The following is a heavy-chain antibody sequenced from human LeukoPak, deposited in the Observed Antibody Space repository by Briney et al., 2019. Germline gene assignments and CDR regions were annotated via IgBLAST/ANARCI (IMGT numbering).Heavy chain of an antibody. V-gene: IGHV3-23*01. CDR2: LSYTGGSK. D-gene: IGHD3-22*01. Sequence: GGSLRLSCAASGFTFSIYAMSWVRQPPRKGLEWVSALSYTGGSKYYADSVHGRFTISRDNSKNTLYLQMDSLRAEDTAVYYCARGFVALLNYYDSSGYAFDIWGQGTMVTVSS. CDR3: ARGFVALLNYYDSSGYAFDI. J-gene: IGHJ3*02. CDR1: GFTFSIYA.